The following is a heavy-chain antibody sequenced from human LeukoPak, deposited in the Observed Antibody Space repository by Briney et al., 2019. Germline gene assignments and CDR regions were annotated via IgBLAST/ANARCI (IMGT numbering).Heavy chain of an antibody. CDR1: GFIFSRYS. J-gene: IGHJ4*02. Sequence: PGGSLRLSCEASGFIFSRYSMNWVRQAPGKGLECVSVISGSGGSTYYADSVKGRFTISRDNSKNTLYLQMNSLRAEDTAVYYCAKAGTTFPGYYFDYWGQGTLVTVSS. D-gene: IGHD1-1*01. CDR3: AKAGTTFPGYYFDY. V-gene: IGHV3-23*01. CDR2: ISGSGGST.